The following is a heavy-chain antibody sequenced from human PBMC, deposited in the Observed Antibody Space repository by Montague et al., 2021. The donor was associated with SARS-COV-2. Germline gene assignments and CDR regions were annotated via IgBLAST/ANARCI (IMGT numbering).Heavy chain of an antibody. J-gene: IGHJ4*02. D-gene: IGHD2-8*01. CDR1: GFDFFNFD. Sequence: SLRLSCAASGFDFFNFDMAWVRQAPGRGLEWISDISSSGATILYADSLKGRFTISRDNIQKSLYLQMSSLRAEDTAVYYCATNKYCTLHDCLHGRHYFDXWGQGTLVTVSS. V-gene: IGHV3-48*03. CDR2: ISSSGATI. CDR3: ATNKYCTLHDCLHGRHYFDX.